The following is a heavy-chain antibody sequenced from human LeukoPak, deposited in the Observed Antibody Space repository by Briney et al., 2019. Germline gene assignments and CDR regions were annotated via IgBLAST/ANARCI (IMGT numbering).Heavy chain of an antibody. J-gene: IGHJ4*02. D-gene: IGHD3-22*01. V-gene: IGHV3-23*01. CDR3: AKKASGHYYFDY. Sequence: GGSLGLSCAASGFTFSSHAMTWVRQAPGKGLEWVSVISGGGSATYYADSVKGRFTISRDNPENTLYLQMNSLSAEDTAVYYCAKKASGHYYFDYWGQGTLVTVSS. CDR2: ISGGGSAT. CDR1: GFTFSSHA.